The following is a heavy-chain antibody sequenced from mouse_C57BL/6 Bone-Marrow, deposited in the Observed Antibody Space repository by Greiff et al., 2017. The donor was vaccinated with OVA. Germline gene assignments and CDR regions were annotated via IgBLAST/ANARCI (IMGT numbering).Heavy chain of an antibody. Sequence: DVQLQESGPGMVKPSQSLSLTCTVTGYSITSGYDWHWIRHFPGNKLEWMGYISYSGSTNYNPSLKSRISITHDTSKNHFFLKLNSVTTEDTATYYCARAGYDYPWFAYWGQGTLVTVSA. D-gene: IGHD2-4*01. J-gene: IGHJ3*01. V-gene: IGHV3-1*01. CDR2: ISYSGST. CDR3: ARAGYDYPWFAY. CDR1: GYSITSGYD.